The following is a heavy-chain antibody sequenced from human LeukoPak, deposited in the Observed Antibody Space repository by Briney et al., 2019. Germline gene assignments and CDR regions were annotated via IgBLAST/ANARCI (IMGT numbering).Heavy chain of an antibody. CDR1: GCTFTDYY. V-gene: IGHV1-2*02. CDR2: VNPNSGGT. Sequence: ASVKVSCKASGCTFTDYYIHWVRQAPGQGLEWMGWVNPNSGGTSYAQKFQGRVTMTRDTSINTVFMELSSLRSNDTAIYYCARERLSPGKGFDYWGQGTLVTVSS. J-gene: IGHJ4*02. D-gene: IGHD4-23*01. CDR3: ARERLSPGKGFDY.